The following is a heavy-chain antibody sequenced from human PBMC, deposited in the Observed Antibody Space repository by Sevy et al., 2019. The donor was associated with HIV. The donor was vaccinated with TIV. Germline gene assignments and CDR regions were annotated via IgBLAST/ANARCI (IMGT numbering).Heavy chain of an antibody. CDR2: ISGSGIST. CDR3: AKGIGYSGYETDY. CDR1: GFTFSSYA. V-gene: IGHV3-23*01. D-gene: IGHD5-12*01. Sequence: GESLKISCAASGFTFSSYAMSWVRQAPGKGLEWVSGISGSGISTYYADSVKGRFTISRDNSKNTLYLQMNNLRAEDTAVFYCAKGIGYSGYETDYWGQGTLVTVSS. J-gene: IGHJ4*02.